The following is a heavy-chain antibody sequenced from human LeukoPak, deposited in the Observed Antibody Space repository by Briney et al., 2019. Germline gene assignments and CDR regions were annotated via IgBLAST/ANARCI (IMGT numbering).Heavy chain of an antibody. D-gene: IGHD3-9*01. CDR1: GFTFSSYA. J-gene: IGHJ6*03. Sequence: GGSLRLSCAASGFTFSSYAMSWVRQAPGKGLEWVSAISGSGGSTYYADSVKGRFTISRDNSKNTLYLQMNSLRAEDTAVYYCAKRGYDILTGYYNYYYYYYMDVWGQGTTVTVSS. CDR2: ISGSGGST. V-gene: IGHV3-23*01. CDR3: AKRGYDILTGYYNYYYYYYMDV.